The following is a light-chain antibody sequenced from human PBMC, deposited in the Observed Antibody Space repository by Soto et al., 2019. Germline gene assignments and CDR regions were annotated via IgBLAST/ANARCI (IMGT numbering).Light chain of an antibody. Sequence: EVVLTQSPGTLSLSPGERATLSCRASQSVSSSLAWYQQKPGQAPRLLIHGASSRATGIPDRFSGSGSGTDFTLTISRLEPEDFAVYYCQQYGSSETFGQGTKVDIK. V-gene: IGKV3-20*01. CDR2: GAS. J-gene: IGKJ2*01. CDR3: QQYGSSET. CDR1: QSVSSS.